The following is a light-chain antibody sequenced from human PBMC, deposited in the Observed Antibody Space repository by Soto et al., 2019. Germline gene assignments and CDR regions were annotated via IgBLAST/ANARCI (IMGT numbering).Light chain of an antibody. J-gene: IGKJ2*01. Sequence: DIQMTQSPSTLSASVGDRVTITCRASQSISSWLAWYQQKPGKAPNLLIYKASRLEGGVPSRFSGSGSGTEFTLTISSLQPDDFATYYCQQYHSYSYTFGQGTKVDIK. CDR1: QSISSW. CDR2: KAS. CDR3: QQYHSYSYT. V-gene: IGKV1-5*03.